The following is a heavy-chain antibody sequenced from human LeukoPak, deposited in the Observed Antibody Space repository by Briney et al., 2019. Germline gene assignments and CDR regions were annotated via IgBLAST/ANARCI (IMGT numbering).Heavy chain of an antibody. J-gene: IGHJ2*01. CDR3: AREVAGRYFDL. V-gene: IGHV4-34*01. CDR1: GGSFSGYY. CDR2: INHSGST. D-gene: IGHD2-15*01. Sequence: SGTLSLTCAVYGGSFSGYYWSWIRQPPGKGLEWIGEINHSGSTNYNPSLKSRVTISVDTSKNQFSLKLSSVTAADTAVYFCAREVAGRYFDLWGRGTLVTVSS.